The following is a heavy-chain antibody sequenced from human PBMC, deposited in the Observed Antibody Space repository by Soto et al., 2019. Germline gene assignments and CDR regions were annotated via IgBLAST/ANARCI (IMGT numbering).Heavy chain of an antibody. V-gene: IGHV2-70*11. D-gene: IGHD3-16*02. CDR2: IDWDDDK. CDR3: ARMGYDYIWGSYRLPDYYYTDV. CDR1: GDSISSSSYY. J-gene: IGHJ6*03. Sequence: TLSLTCTVSGDSISSSSYYWGWIRQPPGKALEWLARIDWDDDKYYSTSLKTRLTISKDTSKNQVVLTMTNMDPVDTATYYCARMGYDYIWGSYRLPDYYYTDVWGKGTTVTVSS.